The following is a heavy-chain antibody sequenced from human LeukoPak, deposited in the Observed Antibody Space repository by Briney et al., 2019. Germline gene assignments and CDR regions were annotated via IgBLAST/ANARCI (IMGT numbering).Heavy chain of an antibody. CDR1: GLTFSNFA. CDR3: ARAPGYGAAYYFDY. J-gene: IGHJ4*02. V-gene: IGHV3-30*04. Sequence: GGSLRFSCAATGLTFSNFAMHWVRQAPGKGLEWVAVVSYDGSYKYYADSVKGRFTISRDNSKNTLYLQMNSLRAEDTAVYYCARAPGYGAAYYFDYWGQGTLVTVSS. CDR2: VSYDGSYK. D-gene: IGHD1-1*01.